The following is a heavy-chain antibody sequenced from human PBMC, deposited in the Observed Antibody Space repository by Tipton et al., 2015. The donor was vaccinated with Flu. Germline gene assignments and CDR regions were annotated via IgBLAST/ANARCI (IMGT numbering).Heavy chain of an antibody. CDR3: ARLPRHYGDYPLDY. CDR1: GDSISTTIYY. J-gene: IGHJ4*01. V-gene: IGHV4-39*07. Sequence: TLSLTCTVSGDSISTTIYYWGWVRQPPGKGLEWIGSIYYSGTTYYNPSLKSRVTISVDSSKNEFSLTLASLTAADTAVYYCARLPRHYGDYPLDYWGPGIMVTVSS. D-gene: IGHD4-17*01. CDR2: IYYSGTT.